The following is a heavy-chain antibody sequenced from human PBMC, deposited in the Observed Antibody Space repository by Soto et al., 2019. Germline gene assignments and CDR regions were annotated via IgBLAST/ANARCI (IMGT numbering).Heavy chain of an antibody. Sequence: ASVKVSCKAIGYSFTSHYMHWVRQAPGRGLEWMGIINPSGGSTSYAQKFQGRVTMTRDTSTSTVYMELSSLRSEDTAVYYCARNGGGFDYWGQGTLVTVSS. V-gene: IGHV1-46*01. CDR3: ARNGGGFDY. D-gene: IGHD3-16*01. CDR1: GYSFTSHY. CDR2: INPSGGST. J-gene: IGHJ4*02.